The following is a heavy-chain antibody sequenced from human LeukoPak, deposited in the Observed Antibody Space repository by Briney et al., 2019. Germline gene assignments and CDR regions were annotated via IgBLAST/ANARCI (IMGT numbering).Heavy chain of an antibody. V-gene: IGHV4-39*01. D-gene: IGHD4-11*01. CDR2: IYYSGST. J-gene: IGHJ4*02. CDR1: GGSISSSIYY. CDR3: ARQDYSNYVAYFDY. Sequence: SETLSLTCSVSGGSISSSIYYWGWIRQPPGKGLEWIGSIYYSGSTYYNPSLKGRVTISVDTSKSRFSLNLSSVTAADTAVYYCARQDYSNYVAYFDYWGQGTLVTVSS.